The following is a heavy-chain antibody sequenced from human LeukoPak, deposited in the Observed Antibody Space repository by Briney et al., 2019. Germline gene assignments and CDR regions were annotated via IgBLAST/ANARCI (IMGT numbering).Heavy chain of an antibody. J-gene: IGHJ6*03. V-gene: IGHV4-39*01. Sequence: SETLSLTCTVSGGSISSSSYYWGWIRQPPGKGLEWIGSIYYSGSTYYNPSLKSRVTISVNTSKNQFSLKLSSVTAADTAVYYCARSGYCSSTSCYRYYYYYMDVWGKGTTVTVSS. D-gene: IGHD2-2*03. CDR1: GGSISSSSYY. CDR3: ARSGYCSSTSCYRYYYYYMDV. CDR2: IYYSGST.